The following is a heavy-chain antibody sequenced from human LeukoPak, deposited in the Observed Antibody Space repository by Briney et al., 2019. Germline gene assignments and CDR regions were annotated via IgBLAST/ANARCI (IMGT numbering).Heavy chain of an antibody. V-gene: IGHV3-53*04. J-gene: IGHJ3*02. D-gene: IGHD3-10*01. CDR3: ARANMVHDAFDI. CDR2: IYSGGST. CDR1: GFAVSSNY. Sequence: GESLKISCAASGFAVSSNYMSWVRQAPGKGLEWVSVIYSGGSTYYADSVKGRFTISRHNSKNTLYLQMNSLRAEDTAVYYCARANMVHDAFDIWGQGTMVTVSS.